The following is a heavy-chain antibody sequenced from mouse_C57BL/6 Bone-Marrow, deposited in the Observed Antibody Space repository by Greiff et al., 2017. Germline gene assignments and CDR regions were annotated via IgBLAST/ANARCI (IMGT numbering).Heavy chain of an antibody. Sequence: VQLQESGAELVRPGTSVKVSCKASGYAFTNYLIEWVKQRPGQGLEWIGVINPGSGGTNYNEKFKGKATLTADKSSSTAYMQRSSLTSEDSAVYFWARVGPYPYYFDYWGQGTTLTVSS. CDR3: ARVGPYPYYFDY. J-gene: IGHJ2*01. D-gene: IGHD2-10*01. CDR2: INPGSGGT. CDR1: GYAFTNYL. V-gene: IGHV1-54*01.